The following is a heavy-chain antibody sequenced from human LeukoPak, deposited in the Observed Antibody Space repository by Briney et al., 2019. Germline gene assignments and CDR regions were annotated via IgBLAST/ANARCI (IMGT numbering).Heavy chain of an antibody. D-gene: IGHD3-10*01. CDR1: GFTFSNYW. J-gene: IGHJ4*02. Sequence: GGSLRLSCVASGFTFSNYWMTWVRQAPGKGLEWVANIKEDGSEKYYVDSVKGRFTISRDNAKNSLYLQMNSLRAEDTAVYYCVREFSGEYDYWGQGTLVTVSS. CDR2: IKEDGSEK. CDR3: VREFSGEYDY. V-gene: IGHV3-7*01.